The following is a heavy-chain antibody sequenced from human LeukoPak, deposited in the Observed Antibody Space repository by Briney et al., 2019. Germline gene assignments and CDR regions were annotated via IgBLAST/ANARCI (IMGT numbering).Heavy chain of an antibody. CDR1: GGSISSYY. CDR2: IYYSGST. J-gene: IGHJ3*02. CDR3: ARGGPISLANTPLGAFDI. Sequence: SETLSLTCTVSGGSISSYYWSWIRQPPGKGLEWIGYIYYSGSTNYNPSLKSRVTISVDTSKNQFSLQLNSVTPEDTAIYYCARGGPISLANTPLGAFDIWGQGTMVSVSS. V-gene: IGHV4-59*12. D-gene: IGHD3/OR15-3a*01.